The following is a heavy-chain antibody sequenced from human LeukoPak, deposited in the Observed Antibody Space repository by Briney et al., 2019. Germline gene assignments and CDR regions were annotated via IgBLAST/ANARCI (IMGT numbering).Heavy chain of an antibody. V-gene: IGHV4-34*01. D-gene: IGHD3-9*01. CDR2: INHSGST. Sequence: SETLSLTCAVYGASFSGYYWSWIRQPPGKGLEWIGEINHSGSTNNKTSLKSRVTISVDTSKNQFSLKLSSVTAADTAVYYCARDPGNTIFSWFDPWGQGTLVTVSS. J-gene: IGHJ5*02. CDR1: GASFSGYY. CDR3: ARDPGNTIFSWFDP.